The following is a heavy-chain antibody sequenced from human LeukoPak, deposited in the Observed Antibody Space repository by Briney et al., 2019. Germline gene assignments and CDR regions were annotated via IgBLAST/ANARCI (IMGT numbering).Heavy chain of an antibody. CDR1: GYTLTELS. CDR2: FDPEDGET. D-gene: IGHD3-22*01. CDR3: ATLSVLLLYDSSGYGNDAFGI. Sequence: GASVKVSCKVSGYTLTELSMHWVRQAPGKGLEWMGGFDPEDGETIYAQKFQGRVTMTEDTSTDTAYMELSSLRSEDTAVYYCATLSVLLLYDSSGYGNDAFGIWGQGTMVTVSS. V-gene: IGHV1-24*01. J-gene: IGHJ3*02.